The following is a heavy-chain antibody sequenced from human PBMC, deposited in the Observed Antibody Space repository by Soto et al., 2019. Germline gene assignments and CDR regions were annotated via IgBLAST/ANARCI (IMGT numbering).Heavy chain of an antibody. CDR3: ASGGFTMTGGVNPADFDY. Sequence: EVRLVESGGGLVEPGGSLRLSCVGSGFLFSEKSLNWVRQAPGKGLEWVSSISTMNTYIYYADSVRGRFTISRDNAHNSLFLQMSSLRDEDTAVYYCASGGFTMTGGVNPADFDYWGQGVLVTVSS. CDR2: ISTMNTYI. J-gene: IGHJ4*02. D-gene: IGHD3-10*01. CDR1: GFLFSEKS. V-gene: IGHV3-21*01.